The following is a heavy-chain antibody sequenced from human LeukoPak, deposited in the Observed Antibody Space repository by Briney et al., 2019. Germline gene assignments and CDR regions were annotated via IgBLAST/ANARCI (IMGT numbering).Heavy chain of an antibody. D-gene: IGHD6-13*01. CDR3: ARGDSSSHDAFDI. CDR1: GYTFTGYY. V-gene: IGHV1-2*02. CDR2: ISPNSGGT. Sequence: VASVKVSCKASGYTFTGYYMHWVRQAPGQGLEWMGWISPNSGGTNYAQKFQGRVTMTRDTSISTAYMELSRLRSDDTAVYYCARGDSSSHDAFDIWGQGTIVTVSS. J-gene: IGHJ3*02.